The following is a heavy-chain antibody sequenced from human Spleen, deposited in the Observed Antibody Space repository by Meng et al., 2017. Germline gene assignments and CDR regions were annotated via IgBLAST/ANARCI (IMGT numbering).Heavy chain of an antibody. Sequence: GGSLRLSCAASGLTVNKKFMTWVRQAPGKGLEWVSIIYAGDYSKSADSVKGRFTISRDKAKNTLRLQMDRLRPEDTAVYFCARVRPDSDYYVFAFDIWGRGTMVNVSS. V-gene: IGHV3-53*05. CDR1: GLTVNKKF. CDR3: ARVRPDSDYYVFAFDI. J-gene: IGHJ3*02. CDR2: IYAGDYS. D-gene: IGHD3-22*01.